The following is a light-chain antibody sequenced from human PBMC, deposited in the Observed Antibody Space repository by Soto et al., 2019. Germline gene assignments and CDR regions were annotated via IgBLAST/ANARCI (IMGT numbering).Light chain of an antibody. CDR3: SSYTSTSTLYV. J-gene: IGLJ1*01. CDR1: TSDGGGFNY. V-gene: IGLV2-14*01. Sequence: SALAQPASLSASPGRSVTISCPGNTSDGGGFNYVSWYQQHPSKAPKLRIYEVSSRPSGDSNRFSACKSVNTASLTTSRLQAEDKADYYCSSYTSTSTLYVFGTGTKVTV. CDR2: EVS.